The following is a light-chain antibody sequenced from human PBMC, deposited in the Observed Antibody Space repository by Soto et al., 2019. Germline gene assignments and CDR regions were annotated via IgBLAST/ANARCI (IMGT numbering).Light chain of an antibody. CDR3: QQYTNSRWT. J-gene: IGKJ1*01. Sequence: ETVLTQSPGTLSLSPGERVTLSCRASQTVASNYFAWYQQRPGQAPRLLMNGASTRATGVPDRFSGSGSGTDFLLTISRLEPEDFAVYYCQQYTNSRWTFGQGTKVDIK. V-gene: IGKV3-20*01. CDR1: QTVASNY. CDR2: GAS.